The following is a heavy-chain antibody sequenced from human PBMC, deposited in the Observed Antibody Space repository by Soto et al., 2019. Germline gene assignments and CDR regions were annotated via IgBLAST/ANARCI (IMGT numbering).Heavy chain of an antibody. CDR2: MNPNSGNT. V-gene: IGHV1-8*01. CDR1: GYTFTSYD. D-gene: IGHD3-10*01. CDR3: ARVTYYYGSGNYNWFDP. Sequence: ASVKVSCKASGYTFTSYDINCVRQATGQGLEWMGWMNPNSGNTGYAQKFQGRVTMTRNTSISTAYMELSSLRSEDTAVYYCARVTYYYGSGNYNWFDPWGQGTLVTVSS. J-gene: IGHJ5*02.